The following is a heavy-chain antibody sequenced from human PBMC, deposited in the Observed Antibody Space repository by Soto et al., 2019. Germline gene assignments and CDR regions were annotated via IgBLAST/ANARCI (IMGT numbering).Heavy chain of an antibody. CDR3: ARVLPPFNP. CDR2: ISADNGNT. V-gene: IGHV1-18*01. Sequence: QVQLVQSGAEVKKPGASVKVSCKASGYTFTSYGISWVRQAPGQGLEWMGWISADNGNTNYAQKLHGRVTIITGTSTSTAYMELRSLKSDDAAVYYCARVLPPFNPWGQGTLVTLSS. J-gene: IGHJ5*02. CDR1: GYTFTSYG.